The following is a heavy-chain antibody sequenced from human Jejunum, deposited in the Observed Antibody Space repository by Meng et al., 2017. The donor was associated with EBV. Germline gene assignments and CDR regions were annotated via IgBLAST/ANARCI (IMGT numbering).Heavy chain of an antibody. CDR1: GYTFSSYA. J-gene: IGHJ4*02. CDR3: ASDISTATFGY. D-gene: IGHD2-21*02. CDR2: INTRTGNP. V-gene: IGHV7-4-1*02. Sequence: QLWQSGAEVKKPGASVKVSCNASGYTFSSYAMNWVRQAPGQGLGWMGWINTRTGNPAYAQGFTGRFVFSLDTSVSTAYLQISSLKAEDTAVYYCASDISTATFGYWGQGTLVTVSS.